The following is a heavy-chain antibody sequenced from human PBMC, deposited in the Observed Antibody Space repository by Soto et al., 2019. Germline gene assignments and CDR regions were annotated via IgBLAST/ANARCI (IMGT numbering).Heavy chain of an antibody. Sequence: SETLSLTCSVSGAYVSSAGYAWSWSRQRPGKGLEWIGYVYESGRTYGSVSSSYNPSLKSRLTISVDRSTNQFSLKLISVTAADTAVYFCARGQSIVAAIDYFDYWGQGSRVTVSS. CDR3: ARGQSIVAAIDYFDY. V-gene: IGHV4-30-4*07. J-gene: IGHJ4*02. CDR1: GAYVSSAGYA. CDR2: VYESGRT. D-gene: IGHD5-12*01.